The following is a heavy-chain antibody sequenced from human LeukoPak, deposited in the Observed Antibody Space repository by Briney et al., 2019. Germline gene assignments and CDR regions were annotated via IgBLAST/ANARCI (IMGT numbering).Heavy chain of an antibody. J-gene: IGHJ4*02. Sequence: GGSLRLSCAASGFTFSSYWMHWVRQAPGKGLVWVSHISGDESRTTYADSVQGRFTISRDNAKNTLYLQMNSLRAEDTAVYYCVRDDGYYYGSGTYRHWGQGTLVTVSS. D-gene: IGHD3-10*01. V-gene: IGHV3-74*01. CDR3: VRDDGYYYGSGTYRH. CDR1: GFTFSSYW. CDR2: ISGDESRT.